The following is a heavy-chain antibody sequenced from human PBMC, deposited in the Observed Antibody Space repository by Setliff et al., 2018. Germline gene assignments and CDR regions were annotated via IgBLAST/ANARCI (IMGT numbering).Heavy chain of an antibody. V-gene: IGHV4-39*01. CDR1: GDSISSGYYY. D-gene: IGHD3-22*01. J-gene: IGHJ4*02. CDR3: ARINFYVSSGYYYAPDF. CDR2: IYHTGTT. Sequence: PSETLSLTCTVSGDSISSGYYYWAWIRQTPGKGLEWVGSIYHTGTTYYNPSLKTRVTMSVDTSKNQFALNLRSVTAADTAVYYCARINFYVSSGYYYAPDFWGQGTLVTVSS.